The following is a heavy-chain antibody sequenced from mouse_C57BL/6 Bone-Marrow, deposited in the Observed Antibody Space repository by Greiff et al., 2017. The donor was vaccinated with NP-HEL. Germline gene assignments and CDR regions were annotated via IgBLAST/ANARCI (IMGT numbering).Heavy chain of an antibody. CDR1: GFSLSTSGMG. V-gene: IGHV8-12*01. CDR3: ARKPGYYGSSHWYFDV. D-gene: IGHD1-1*01. J-gene: IGHJ1*03. Sequence: QVTLKVSGPGILQSSQTLSLTCSFSGFSLSTSGMGVSWIRQPSGKGLEWLAHIYWDDDKRYNPSMKSRLTISKDTSRNQVFLKITSVDTADTATYYCARKPGYYGSSHWYFDVWGTGTTVTVSS. CDR2: IYWDDDK.